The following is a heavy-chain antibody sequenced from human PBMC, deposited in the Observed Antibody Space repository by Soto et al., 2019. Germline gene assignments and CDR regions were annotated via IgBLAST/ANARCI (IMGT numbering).Heavy chain of an antibody. CDR2: IIPILGIA. V-gene: IGHV1-69*02. D-gene: IGHD6-19*01. CDR1: RGTFSSYT. Sequence: GVSVKVSCKASRGTFSSYTSCWVQQSPGQGLEWMGRIIPILGIANYAQKFQGRVTITADKSTSTAYMELSSLRSEDTAVYYCARGIRDPSIAVAGTGSNWFDPWGQGTLVTVSS. J-gene: IGHJ5*02. CDR3: ARGIRDPSIAVAGTGSNWFDP.